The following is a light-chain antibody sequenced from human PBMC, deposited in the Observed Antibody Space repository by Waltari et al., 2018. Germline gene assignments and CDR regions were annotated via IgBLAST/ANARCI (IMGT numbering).Light chain of an antibody. CDR3: SSFTSLRSVI. CDR2: AVT. J-gene: IGLJ2*01. Sequence: QSALTQPASVSGSPGQSITITCTGTTNNFVSWYQLPPGNPPRPIISAVTYRPPGVPSRFSGSKSGDTASLTISGVQAEDEAHYYCSSFTSLRSVIFGGGTTLTVL. V-gene: IGLV2-14*01. CDR1: TNNF.